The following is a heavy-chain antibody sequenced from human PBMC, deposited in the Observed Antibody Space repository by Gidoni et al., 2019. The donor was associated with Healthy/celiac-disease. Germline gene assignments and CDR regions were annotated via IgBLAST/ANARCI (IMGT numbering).Heavy chain of an antibody. CDR2: IWYDGSNK. J-gene: IGHJ4*02. CDR3: ARDYWGSDY. CDR1: GFTFSSYC. V-gene: IGHV3-33*01. Sequence: QVQLVESGGGVVQPGRSLRPYCSASGFTFSSYCMHWVRQAPGKGLEWVAVIWYDGSNKYYADSVKGRFTISRDNSKNTLYLQMNSLRAEDTAVYYCARDYWGSDYWGQGTLVTVSS. D-gene: IGHD7-27*01.